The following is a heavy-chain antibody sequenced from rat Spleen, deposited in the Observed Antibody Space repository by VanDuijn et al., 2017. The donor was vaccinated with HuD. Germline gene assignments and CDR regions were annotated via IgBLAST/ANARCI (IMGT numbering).Heavy chain of an antibody. D-gene: IGHD1-2*01. CDR3: TRRGDYSIYQFDY. Sequence: QVQLMESGPGLVQPSETLSLTCTVSGFSLTSYNVHWVRQPPGKGLEGMGVMWSGGNTVYNSGLKSRLSISRDTSKSQVFLKMNSLQTEDTAIYYFTRRGDYSIYQFDYWGQVVMVTFSS. CDR2: MWSGGNT. CDR1: GFSLTSYN. J-gene: IGHJ2*01. V-gene: IGHV2-45*01.